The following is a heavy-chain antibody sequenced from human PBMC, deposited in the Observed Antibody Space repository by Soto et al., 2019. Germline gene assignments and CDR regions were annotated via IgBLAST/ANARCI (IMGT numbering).Heavy chain of an antibody. CDR3: ATGSSLYPPLDY. CDR2: INAGNGNT. D-gene: IGHD2-15*01. Sequence: QVQLVQSGAEEKKPGASVKVSCKASGYTFTSYAMHWVSQAPGQRLEWMGWINAGNGNTKNSQKFQRRVTITRDLSASPAYMALCTPRSEDTAVLYCATGSSLYPPLDYWGQGTLVTVSS. V-gene: IGHV1-3*05. CDR1: GYTFTSYA. J-gene: IGHJ4*02.